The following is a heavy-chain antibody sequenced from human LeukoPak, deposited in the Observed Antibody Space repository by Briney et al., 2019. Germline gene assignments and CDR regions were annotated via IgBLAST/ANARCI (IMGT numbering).Heavy chain of an antibody. CDR2: ISGSGGST. J-gene: IGHJ4*02. CDR3: AKGGLYDSIEY. D-gene: IGHD2/OR15-2a*01. V-gene: IGHV3-23*01. Sequence: AGGSLRLSCAASGFTLSSYGMRWVRLAPGKGLEWVSSISGSGGSTYYADSVKGRFTISRDNSKNTLYLQVNSLRAEDTAVYYCAKGGLYDSIEYWGQGTLVTVSS. CDR1: GFTLSSYG.